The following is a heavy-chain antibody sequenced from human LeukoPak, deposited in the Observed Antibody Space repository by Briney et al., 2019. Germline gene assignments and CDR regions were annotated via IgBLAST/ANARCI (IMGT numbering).Heavy chain of an antibody. CDR1: GGSFSDSY. CDR2: ISHRGDT. J-gene: IGHJ4*02. Sequence: SETLSLTCAVYGGSFSDSYWSWIRPPPGEGLEWVGEISHRGDTNYNPSLKSRVTISVDTSKNQFSLNLSSVTAADTAVYYCARGSNSVAYWGQGTLVTVSS. CDR3: ARGSNSVAY. V-gene: IGHV4-34*01. D-gene: IGHD4-23*01.